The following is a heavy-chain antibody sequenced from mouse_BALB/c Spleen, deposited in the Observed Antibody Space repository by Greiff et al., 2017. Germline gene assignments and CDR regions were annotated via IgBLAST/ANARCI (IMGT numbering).Heavy chain of an antibody. J-gene: IGHJ3*01. CDR2: ISSGSSTI. V-gene: IGHV5-17*02. Sequence: EVQVVESGGGLVQPGGSRKLSCAASGFTFSSFGMHWVRQAPEKGLEWVAYISSGSSTIYYADTVKGRFTISRDNPKNTLFLQMTSLRSEDTAMYYCARLGYDYDERFAYWGQGTLVTVSA. D-gene: IGHD2-4*01. CDR3: ARLGYDYDERFAY. CDR1: GFTFSSFG.